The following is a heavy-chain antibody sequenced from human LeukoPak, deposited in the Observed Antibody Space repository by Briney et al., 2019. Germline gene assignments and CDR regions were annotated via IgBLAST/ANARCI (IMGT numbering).Heavy chain of an antibody. V-gene: IGHV1-46*01. CDR3: ARGGDGSGSYYAYYYYYYMDV. Sequence: ASVKVSCKASGYTFTSYYMHWVRQAPGQGLEWMGIINPSGGSTSYAQKFQGRVTMTRDMSTSTVYMELSSLRSEDTVVYYCARGGDGSGSYYAYYYYYYMDVWGKGTTVTVSS. CDR2: INPSGGST. CDR1: GYTFTSYY. D-gene: IGHD3-10*01. J-gene: IGHJ6*03.